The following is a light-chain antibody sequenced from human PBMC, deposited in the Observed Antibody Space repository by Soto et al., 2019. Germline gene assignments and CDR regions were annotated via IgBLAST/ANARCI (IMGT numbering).Light chain of an antibody. Sequence: IQMPQSHSTLSASVGDRVTITCRASQSISSWLAWYQQKPGKAPKFLIYDASNLQSGVPSRFSASGSGTEFALTISGLQPDDFAVYYCQQYNRYAVTFGQGTKVDIK. CDR2: DAS. V-gene: IGKV1-5*01. J-gene: IGKJ1*01. CDR1: QSISSW. CDR3: QQYNRYAVT.